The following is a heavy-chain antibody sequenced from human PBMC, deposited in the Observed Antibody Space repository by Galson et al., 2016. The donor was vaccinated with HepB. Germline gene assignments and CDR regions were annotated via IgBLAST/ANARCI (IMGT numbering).Heavy chain of an antibody. CDR3: AYRLSYNNIWYSWS. Sequence: PALVKPTQTLTLTCTFSGFLVTTSGVGVGWIRQPPGKGLEWLALIYWDDVERHSPSLESRLTITKDTSKNQVVLTMTNMDPVDTGTYYCAYRLSYNNIWYSWSWGQGTPVIVSS. CDR1: GFLVTTSGVG. V-gene: IGHV2-5*02. D-gene: IGHD6-13*01. CDR2: IYWDDVE. J-gene: IGHJ5*02.